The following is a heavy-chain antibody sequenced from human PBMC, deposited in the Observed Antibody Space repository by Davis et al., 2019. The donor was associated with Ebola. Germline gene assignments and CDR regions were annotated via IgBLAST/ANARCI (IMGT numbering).Heavy chain of an antibody. D-gene: IGHD3-10*01. V-gene: IGHV3-23*01. CDR2: ISESGGST. Sequence: GESLKISCAASGFMFMNYAMSWVRQAPGKGLEWVSDISESGGSTYYADSVKGRFTISRDNSKNTVYLQMNSLRPEETAVYYCARGLWDSYGSGLPKYFDIWGQGTSVTVAS. J-gene: IGHJ4*02. CDR3: ARGLWDSYGSGLPKYFDI. CDR1: GFMFMNYA.